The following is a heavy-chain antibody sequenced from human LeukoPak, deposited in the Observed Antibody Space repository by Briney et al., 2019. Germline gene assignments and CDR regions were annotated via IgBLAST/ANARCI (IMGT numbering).Heavy chain of an antibody. V-gene: IGHV3-7*01. J-gene: IGHJ4*02. D-gene: IGHD1-26*01. CDR2: IKQDGSTK. CDR3: ARDTDGSLDY. Sequence: GGSLRLSCAASGFTFTNSWMAWVRQAPGKGLEWVANIKQDGSTKHYADSLKGRFAISRDNPKNSLYLQMNSLRADDTAVYYCARDTDGSLDYWGQGILVTVAS. CDR1: GFTFTNSW.